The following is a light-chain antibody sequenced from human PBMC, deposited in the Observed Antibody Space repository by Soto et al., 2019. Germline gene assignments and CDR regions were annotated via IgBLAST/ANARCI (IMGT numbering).Light chain of an antibody. CDR1: QSVRSRS. Sequence: EIVLTQSPGTLSLSPGERVTLSCRASQSVRSRSLAWYQQKPGQAPRLLISGASSRAADIPDRFSGSGSGTDFTLTINRLEPEDFAVYYCQQYDSSPRTFGQGTKVE. CDR3: QQYDSSPRT. V-gene: IGKV3-20*01. J-gene: IGKJ1*01. CDR2: GAS.